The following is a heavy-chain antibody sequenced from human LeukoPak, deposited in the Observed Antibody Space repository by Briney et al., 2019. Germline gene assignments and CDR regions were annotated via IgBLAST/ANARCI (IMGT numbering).Heavy chain of an antibody. CDR3: AKYGSGTSDYYWD. CDR1: GFTVSSNY. V-gene: IGHV3-23*01. Sequence: PGGSLRLSCAASGFTVSSNYMSWVRQAPGKGLEWVSGISGSGGSTNYADSLKGRFTISRDNSKNTLFLQMNSLRAEDTAIYYCAKYGSGTSDYYWDWGQGTLVTVSS. J-gene: IGHJ4*02. D-gene: IGHD3-22*01. CDR2: ISGSGGST.